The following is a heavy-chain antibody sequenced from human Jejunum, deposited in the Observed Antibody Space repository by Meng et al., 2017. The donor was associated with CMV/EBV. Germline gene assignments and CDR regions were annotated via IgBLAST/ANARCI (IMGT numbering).Heavy chain of an antibody. D-gene: IGHD4-17*01. J-gene: IGHJ4*02. Sequence: SWYTFTSYGISWVRQAPGQGLEWMGWISAYNGNTNYAQKLQGRVAMTTDTSTSTAYMELRSLRSDDTAVYYCARDYGDYVPFFDYWGQGTLVTVSS. CDR2: ISAYNGNT. V-gene: IGHV1-18*01. CDR3: ARDYGDYVPFFDY. CDR1: WYTFTSYG.